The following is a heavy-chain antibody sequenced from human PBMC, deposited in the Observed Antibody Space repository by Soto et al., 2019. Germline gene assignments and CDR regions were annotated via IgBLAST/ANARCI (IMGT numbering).Heavy chain of an antibody. CDR1: GFTFSSYG. J-gene: IGHJ4*02. CDR3: ARVGITGTAVRGFDY. CDR2: IWFDGSNK. V-gene: IGHV3-33*01. D-gene: IGHD1-20*01. Sequence: QVQLVESGGGVVQPGRSLRLSCAASGFTFSSYGMHWVRQAPGKGLEWVAVIWFDGSNKYYADSVKGRFTISRDNSKNTLYLEKHSLRAEDTAVYYCARVGITGTAVRGFDYWGQGTLVTVSS.